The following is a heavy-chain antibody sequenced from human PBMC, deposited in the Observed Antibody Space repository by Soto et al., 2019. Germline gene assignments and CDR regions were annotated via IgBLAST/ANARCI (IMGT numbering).Heavy chain of an antibody. D-gene: IGHD4-17*01. V-gene: IGHV2-5*02. CDR3: AHNLYGGPEY. CDR2: IYWDDDR. CDR1: GFSFSTSGVG. Sequence: QITLKESGPTLVKPTQTLTLTCTFSGFSFSTSGVGVGWIRQPPGKALQWLALIYWDDDRRYSPSLKSRLTITKDTSKHQVVLIMTNMDPVDTATYYCAHNLYGGPEYWGQGTLVTVSS. J-gene: IGHJ4*02.